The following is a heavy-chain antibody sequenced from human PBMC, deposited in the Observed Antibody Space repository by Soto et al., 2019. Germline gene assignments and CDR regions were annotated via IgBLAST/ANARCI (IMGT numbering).Heavy chain of an antibody. J-gene: IGHJ3*02. Sequence: VASVKVSCKASGYTFTSYYMHWVRQAPGQGLEWMGIINPSGGSTSYAQKFQGRVTMTRDTSTNTVYMELSSLRSEDTAVYYCARAVAGTRAFDIWGQGTMVTVSS. V-gene: IGHV1-46*03. D-gene: IGHD6-19*01. CDR3: ARAVAGTRAFDI. CDR2: INPSGGST. CDR1: GYTFTSYY.